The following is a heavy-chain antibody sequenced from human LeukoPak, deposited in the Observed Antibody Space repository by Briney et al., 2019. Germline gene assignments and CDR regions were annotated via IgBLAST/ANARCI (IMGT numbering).Heavy chain of an antibody. Sequence: ASVKVSCKASGYTFTSYYMHWVRQAPGQGLEWMGRINPNSGGTNYAQKFQGRVTMTRDTSISTAYMELSRLRSDDTAVYYCARGGYDLVYYYYGMDAWGQGTTVTVSS. CDR2: INPNSGGT. J-gene: IGHJ6*02. CDR1: GYTFTSYY. V-gene: IGHV1-2*06. D-gene: IGHD3-3*01. CDR3: ARGGYDLVYYYYGMDA.